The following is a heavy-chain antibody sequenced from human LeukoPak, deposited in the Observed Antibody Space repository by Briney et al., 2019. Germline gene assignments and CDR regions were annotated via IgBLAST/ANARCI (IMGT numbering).Heavy chain of an antibody. CDR1: GFIFDDYG. D-gene: IGHD3-10*02. V-gene: IGHV3-20*04. CDR3: AELGITMIGGV. CDR2: LNWNGAST. J-gene: IGHJ6*04. Sequence: GGSLRLSCAAFGFIFDDYGLSWVRQVPGKGLEWVSGLNWNGASTGYADSVKGRFTISRDNAKNSLYLQMNSLRAEDTAVYYCAELGITMIGGVWGKGTTVTISS.